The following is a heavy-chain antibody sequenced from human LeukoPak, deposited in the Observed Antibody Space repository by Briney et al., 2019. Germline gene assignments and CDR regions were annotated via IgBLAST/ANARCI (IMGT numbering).Heavy chain of an antibody. Sequence: SETLSLTCAVYGGSFSGYYWSWIRQPPGKGLEWIGEIYHSGSTNYNPSLKSRVTISVDKSKNQFSLKLSSVTAADTAVYYCARDNTLRYSSGGLDYWGQGTLVTVSS. D-gene: IGHD6-19*01. CDR1: GGSFSGYY. J-gene: IGHJ4*02. CDR2: IYHSGST. V-gene: IGHV4-34*01. CDR3: ARDNTLRYSSGGLDY.